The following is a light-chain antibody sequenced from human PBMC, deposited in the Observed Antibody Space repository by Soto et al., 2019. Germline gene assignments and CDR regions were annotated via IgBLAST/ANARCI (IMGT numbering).Light chain of an antibody. V-gene: IGLV2-8*01. Sequence: QSVLTQPPSASGSPGQSVTISCTGTSSDVGGDNYVSWYQQHPGKAPKLMIYEVSKRPSGVPDRFSGSKSGNTASLTVSGLQAEDEADYYCSSDAGSNNHVVFGGGTKVTVL. CDR1: SSDVGGDNY. CDR3: SSDAGSNNHVV. J-gene: IGLJ2*01. CDR2: EVS.